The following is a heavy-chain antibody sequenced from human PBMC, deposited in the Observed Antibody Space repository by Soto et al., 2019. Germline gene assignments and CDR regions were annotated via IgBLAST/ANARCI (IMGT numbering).Heavy chain of an antibody. CDR1: GGTFSSYA. CDR3: ARGLGYCSGGSCYQDS. CDR2: IIPIFGTA. J-gene: IGHJ4*02. D-gene: IGHD2-15*01. Sequence: QVQLVQSGAEVKKPGSSVKVSCKASGGTFSSYAISWVRQAPGQGLEWMGGIIPIFGTANYAQKFQGRVPIAADESTSTPYMELGSLRSEDTAVYYCARGLGYCSGGSCYQDSWGQGTLVTVSS. V-gene: IGHV1-69*12.